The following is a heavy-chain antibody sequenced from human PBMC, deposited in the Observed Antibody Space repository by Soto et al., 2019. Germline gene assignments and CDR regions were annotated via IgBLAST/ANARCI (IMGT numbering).Heavy chain of an antibody. CDR2: ISAYNGNT. CDR3: ARERTGDYPT. V-gene: IGHV1-18*04. Sequence: GAPVKLACKSSCCTCAKFSVGAVRQAPGQGLEWMGWISAYNGNTNYAQKLQGRVTMTTDTSTSTAYMELRSLRSDDTAVYYCARERTGDYPTWGQGTLVTVSS. J-gene: IGHJ5*02. CDR1: CCTCAKFS. D-gene: IGHD4-17*01.